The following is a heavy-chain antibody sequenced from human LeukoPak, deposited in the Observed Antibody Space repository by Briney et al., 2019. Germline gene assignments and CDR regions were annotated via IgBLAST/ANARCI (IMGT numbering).Heavy chain of an antibody. V-gene: IGHV4-61*09. J-gene: IGHJ4*02. CDR1: GGSISSGRYF. Sequence: TSETLPLTCTVSGGSISSGRYFWSWIRQPAGKGLEWIGHIYTSGSTNYNPSLKSRVTISVDTSKNQFSLKLSSVTAADTAVYYCARSVRGWLDYWGQGTLVTVSS. D-gene: IGHD6-19*01. CDR2: IYTSGST. CDR3: ARSVRGWLDY.